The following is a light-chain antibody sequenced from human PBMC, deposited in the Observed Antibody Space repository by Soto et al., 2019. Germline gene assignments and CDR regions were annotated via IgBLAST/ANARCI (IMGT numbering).Light chain of an antibody. V-gene: IGKV1-5*03. CDR2: KAS. J-gene: IGKJ1*01. CDR3: QNHNSWA. Sequence: DIQMTQSPSTLSASVGDRVTITCRASQSISDGLAWYQQKPGKAPKLLIYKASSLQSDVPSRFSGSGSGTEFSLTISSLQSDDSATYYCQNHNSWAFGQGTKVEIK. CDR1: QSISDG.